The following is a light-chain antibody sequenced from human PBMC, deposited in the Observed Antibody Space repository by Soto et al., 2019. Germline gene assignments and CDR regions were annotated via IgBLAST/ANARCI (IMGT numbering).Light chain of an antibody. Sequence: QSALTQPASVSGSPGQSITISCTGTSSDVGTYNYVSWFQQHPGKAPKLMIYEVSNRPSGVSNRFSGSKSDNTASLTISGLQAEDEADYYCTSYTTSTHVVFGGGTQLTVL. J-gene: IGLJ2*01. CDR2: EVS. CDR3: TSYTTSTHVV. CDR1: SSDVGTYNY. V-gene: IGLV2-14*01.